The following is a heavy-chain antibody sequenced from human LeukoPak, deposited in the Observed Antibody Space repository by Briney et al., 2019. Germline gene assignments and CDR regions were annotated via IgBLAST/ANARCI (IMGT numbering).Heavy chain of an antibody. V-gene: IGHV3-21*01. D-gene: IGHD6-13*01. CDR2: ISSSSSYI. CDR3: ARGPYSSSWEYYYYYYMDV. Sequence: GGSLRLSCAASGFTFSSYSMNWVRQAPGKGLEWVSSISSSSSYIYYADSVKGRFTISRDNAKNSLYLQMNSLRAEGTAVYYCARGPYSSSWEYYYYYYMDVWGKGTTVTVSS. J-gene: IGHJ6*03. CDR1: GFTFSSYS.